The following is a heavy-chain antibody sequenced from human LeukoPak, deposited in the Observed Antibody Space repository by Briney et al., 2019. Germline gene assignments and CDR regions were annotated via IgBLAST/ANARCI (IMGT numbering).Heavy chain of an antibody. D-gene: IGHD6-13*01. V-gene: IGHV4-34*01. Sequence: SETLSLTCAVYGGSFSGYYWSWIRQPPGKGLEWIGEINHSGSTNYNPSLKSRVTISVDTSKNQFSLKLSSVTAADTAVHYCAISSTLDAFDIWGQGTMVTVSS. CDR3: AISSTLDAFDI. CDR2: INHSGST. J-gene: IGHJ3*02. CDR1: GGSFSGYY.